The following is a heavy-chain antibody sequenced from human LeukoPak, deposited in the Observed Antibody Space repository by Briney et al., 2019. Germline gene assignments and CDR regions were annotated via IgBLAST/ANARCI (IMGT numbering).Heavy chain of an antibody. CDR2: IKQDGSEK. CDR3: ARDETGELMV. V-gene: IGHV3-7*03. CDR1: GFTFSSYW. Sequence: QPGGSLRLSCAASGFTFSSYWMNWVRQAPGKGLEWVANIKQDGSEKYYVDSVKGRFIISRDNSKNTLYLQMNSLRAEDTAVYYCARDETGELMVWGQGTLVTVSS. J-gene: IGHJ4*02. D-gene: IGHD1-26*01.